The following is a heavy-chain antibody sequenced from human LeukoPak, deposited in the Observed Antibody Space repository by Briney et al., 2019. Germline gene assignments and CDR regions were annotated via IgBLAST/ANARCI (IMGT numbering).Heavy chain of an antibody. D-gene: IGHD3-3*01. J-gene: IGHJ5*02. V-gene: IGHV5-51*01. Sequence: KPGESRKISCKGSGYSVTSYWIGWVRQMPGKGLEWMGMIYPGDSDTRYSPSFQGQVTISADKSISTAYLQWSSLKASDTAMYYCARHNDYDFWSGYSTSNNWFDPWGQGTLVTVSS. CDR2: IYPGDSDT. CDR1: GYSVTSYW. CDR3: ARHNDYDFWSGYSTSNNWFDP.